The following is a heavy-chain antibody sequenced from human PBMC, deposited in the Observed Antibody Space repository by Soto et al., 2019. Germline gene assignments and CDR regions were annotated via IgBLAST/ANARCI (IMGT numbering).Heavy chain of an antibody. J-gene: IGHJ4*02. V-gene: IGHV3-33*01. D-gene: IGHD3-10*01. CDR3: AAGAYYFDY. Sequence: QVQLVESGGGVVQPGRSLRLSCAASGFTFSSYGMHCVRQAPGKGLEWVAVIWYDGSNKYYADSVKGRFTISRDNSKNTLYLQMNSLRAEDTAVYYCAAGAYYFDYWGQGTLVTVSS. CDR2: IWYDGSNK. CDR1: GFTFSSYG.